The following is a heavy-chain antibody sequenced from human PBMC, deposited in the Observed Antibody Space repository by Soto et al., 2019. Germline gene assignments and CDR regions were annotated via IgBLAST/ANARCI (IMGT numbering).Heavy chain of an antibody. V-gene: IGHV4-34*01. CDR3: ASRSSGYSHLDY. CDR1: GGSFSGYY. CDR2: INHSGST. Sequence: SETLSLTCAVYGGSFSGYYWSWIRQPPGKGLEWIGEINHSGSTNYNPSLKSRVTISVDTSKNQFSLKLSSVTAADTAVYYCASRSSGYSHLDYWGQGTLVTVSS. J-gene: IGHJ4*02. D-gene: IGHD3-22*01.